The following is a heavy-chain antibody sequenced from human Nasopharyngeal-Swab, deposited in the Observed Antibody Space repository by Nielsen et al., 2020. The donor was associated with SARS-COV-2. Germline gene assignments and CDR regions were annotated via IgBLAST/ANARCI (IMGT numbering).Heavy chain of an antibody. Sequence: GSLKISCAASGFTFSSYAMSWVRQAPGKGLEWVSAISGSGGSTYYADSVKGRFTISRDNSKNTLYLQMNSLRAEDTAVYYCAKGGAGYSGYDDYWGQGTLVTVSS. J-gene: IGHJ4*02. CDR1: GFTFSSYA. V-gene: IGHV3-23*01. CDR2: ISGSGGST. D-gene: IGHD5-12*01. CDR3: AKGGAGYSGYDDY.